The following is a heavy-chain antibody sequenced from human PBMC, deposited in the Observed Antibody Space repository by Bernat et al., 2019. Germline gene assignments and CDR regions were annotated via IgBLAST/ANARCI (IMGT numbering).Heavy chain of an antibody. Sequence: EVQLVETGGGLIQPGGSLRLSCAASGFTVSSNYMSWVRQAPGKGLEWVSVTYSGGNTYYADSVKGRVTISRDNSKNTLYLQMNSLRAEDTAVYYCARGDCSGGSCYSLYYWGQGTLVTVSS. J-gene: IGHJ4*02. CDR2: TYSGGNT. CDR3: ARGDCSGGSCYSLYY. V-gene: IGHV3-53*05. D-gene: IGHD2-15*01. CDR1: GFTVSSNY.